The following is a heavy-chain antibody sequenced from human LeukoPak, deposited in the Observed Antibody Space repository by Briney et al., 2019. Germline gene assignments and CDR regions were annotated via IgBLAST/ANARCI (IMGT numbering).Heavy chain of an antibody. Sequence: PGGSLRLSCAASGFTFSSYAMHWVRQAPGKGLEWVAVISYDGSNKYYADSVKGRFTISRDNSKNTLYLQMNSLRAEDTAVYYCARDYYYDSSGYTTLGGPMDVWGKGTTVTVSS. V-gene: IGHV3-30*04. CDR1: GFTFSSYA. CDR3: ARDYYYDSSGYTTLGGPMDV. J-gene: IGHJ6*03. CDR2: ISYDGSNK. D-gene: IGHD3-22*01.